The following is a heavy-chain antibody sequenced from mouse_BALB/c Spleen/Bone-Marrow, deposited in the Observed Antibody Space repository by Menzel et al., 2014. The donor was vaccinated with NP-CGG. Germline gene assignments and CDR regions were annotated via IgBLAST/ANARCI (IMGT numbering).Heavy chain of an antibody. V-gene: IGHV5-17*02. D-gene: IGHD1-1*01. Sequence: EVKLMESGGGLVQPGGSRKLSCAASGFTFSSFGMHWVRQAPEKGLEWVAYISSGSSTIYYADTVMGRFTISRDNPKNTLFLQMTSLRSEDTAMYYCARSGSSSGYIDYWGQGTTLTVSS. CDR3: ARSGSSSGYIDY. J-gene: IGHJ2*01. CDR2: ISSGSSTI. CDR1: GFTFSSFG.